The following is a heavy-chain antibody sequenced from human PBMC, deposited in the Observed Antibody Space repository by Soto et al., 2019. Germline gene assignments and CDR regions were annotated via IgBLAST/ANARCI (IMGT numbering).Heavy chain of an antibody. V-gene: IGHV3-53*01. Sequence: GGSLRLSCAASGFTVSSNYMSWVRQAPGKGLEWVSVIYSGGSTYYADSVKGRFTISRDNSKNTLYLQMNSLRAEDTAVYYCAIQIVGEDAFDIWGQGTMVTVSS. CDR3: AIQIVGEDAFDI. D-gene: IGHD1-26*01. CDR2: IYSGGST. J-gene: IGHJ3*02. CDR1: GFTVSSNY.